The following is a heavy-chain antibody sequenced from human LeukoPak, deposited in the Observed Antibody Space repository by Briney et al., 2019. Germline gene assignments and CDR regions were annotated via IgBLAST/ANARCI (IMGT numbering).Heavy chain of an antibody. D-gene: IGHD3-3*01. V-gene: IGHV4-59*01. CDR1: GGSISSYY. Sequence: SETLSLTCTVSGGSISSYYWSWIRQPPGKGLEWIGYIYYSGSTNYNPSLKSRGTISVDTSKQQFSLKLSSVTAADTAVYYCARVLRFLEWLPHAFDIWGQGTMVTVSS. J-gene: IGHJ3*02. CDR2: IYYSGST. CDR3: ARVLRFLEWLPHAFDI.